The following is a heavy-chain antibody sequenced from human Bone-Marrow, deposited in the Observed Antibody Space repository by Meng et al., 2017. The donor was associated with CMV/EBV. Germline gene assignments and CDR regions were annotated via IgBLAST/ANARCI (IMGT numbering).Heavy chain of an antibody. J-gene: IGHJ5*02. V-gene: IGHV3-30-3*01. CDR2: ISYDGSNK. D-gene: IGHD2-2*01. Sequence: GSLRLSCAASGFTFSSYAMHWVRQAPGKGLEWVAVISYDGSNKYYADSVKGRFTISRDNSKNTLYLQMNSLRAEDTAVYYCARTDIVVVPWFDPWGQGTLVTVSS. CDR1: GFTFSSYA. CDR3: ARTDIVVVPWFDP.